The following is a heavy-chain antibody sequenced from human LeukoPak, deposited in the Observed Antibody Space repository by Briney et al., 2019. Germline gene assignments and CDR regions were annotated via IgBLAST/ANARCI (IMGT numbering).Heavy chain of an antibody. CDR1: GFTFSTYA. CDR2: VSGSGSST. J-gene: IGHJ4*02. D-gene: IGHD4-23*01. CDR3: AKVFSTVVTPRVLDY. V-gene: IGHV3-23*01. Sequence: SGGSLRLSCAASGFTFSTYAMSWVRQAPGEGLEWVSIVSGSGSSTYYADSVKGRFTISRDNSKNTLYLQMSSLRAEDTAVYYCAKVFSTVVTPRVLDYWGQGTLVTVTS.